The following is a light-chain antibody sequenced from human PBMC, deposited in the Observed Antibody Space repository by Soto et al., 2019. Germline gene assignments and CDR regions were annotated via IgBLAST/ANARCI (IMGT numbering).Light chain of an antibody. CDR2: LGS. CDR3: MQALQTPYT. CDR1: HSRLHSNGYNY. Sequence: DIVMTQSPLSLPVTPGEPASISCRSSHSRLHSNGYNYLDWYLQKPGQSPQLLIYLGSNRASGVPDRVSGSGSGTDFTLKISRVVAEDVGVYYCMQALQTPYTFGQGTKLEIK. V-gene: IGKV2-28*01. J-gene: IGKJ2*01.